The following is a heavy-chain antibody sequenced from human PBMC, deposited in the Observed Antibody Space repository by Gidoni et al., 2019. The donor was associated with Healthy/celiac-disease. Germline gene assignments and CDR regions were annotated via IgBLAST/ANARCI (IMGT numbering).Heavy chain of an antibody. CDR2: IKSKTDVGTT. CDR1: GFPFSNAC. D-gene: IGHD3-22*01. CDR3: TTVRDYYDSSGYRAIDAFDI. Sequence: ELQLVESGGGLVKPGGSLSLSCAASGFPFSNACMNWVRQAPGKGLEWVGRIKSKTDVGTTDYAAPVKGRFTISRDDSKNTLYLKMNSLKTEDTAVYYCTTVRDYYDSSGYRAIDAFDIWGQGTMVTVSS. V-gene: IGHV3-15*07. J-gene: IGHJ3*02.